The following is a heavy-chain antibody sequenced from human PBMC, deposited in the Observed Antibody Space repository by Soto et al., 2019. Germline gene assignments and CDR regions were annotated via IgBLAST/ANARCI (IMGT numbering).Heavy chain of an antibody. CDR3: ARDLDGSGSYYTKY. D-gene: IGHD3-10*01. Sequence: ASVKVSCKASGYTFSSYAMHWVRQTPGQRLEWMGWINTANGRTTYSQKFQGRLTMTRDTSASTAYMELRSLRSDDTAVYFCARDLDGSGSYYTKYWGQGTLVTVSS. CDR2: INTANGRT. J-gene: IGHJ4*02. V-gene: IGHV1-3*04. CDR1: GYTFSSYA.